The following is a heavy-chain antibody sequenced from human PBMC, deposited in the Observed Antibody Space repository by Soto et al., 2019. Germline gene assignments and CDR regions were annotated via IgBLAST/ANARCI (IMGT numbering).Heavy chain of an antibody. CDR2: IIPIFGTA. CDR3: ARGSSSNTWWLRPLGRPKYNWFDP. Sequence: SVKVSCKASGGTFSSYAISWVRQAPGQGLEWMGGIIPIFGTANYAQKFQGRVTITADESTSTAYMELSSLRSEDTAVYYCARGSSSNTWWLRPLGRPKYNWFDPWGQGTLVTVSS. CDR1: GGTFSSYA. V-gene: IGHV1-69*13. D-gene: IGHD5-12*01. J-gene: IGHJ5*02.